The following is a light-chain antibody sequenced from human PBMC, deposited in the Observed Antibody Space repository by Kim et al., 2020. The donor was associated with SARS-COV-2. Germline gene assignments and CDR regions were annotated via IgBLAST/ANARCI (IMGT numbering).Light chain of an antibody. V-gene: IGLV1-40*01. CDR2: GNS. J-gene: IGLJ1*01. CDR3: QSDDSSLSAHYV. Sequence: ATIACTGNSSTSGAGYDVHWYEQLPGTAPNLLIYGNSTRPSGVPDRFSGSKSGTSASLAITGLQAEDEADYYCQSDDSSLSAHYVFGTGTKVTVL. CDR1: SSTSGAGYD.